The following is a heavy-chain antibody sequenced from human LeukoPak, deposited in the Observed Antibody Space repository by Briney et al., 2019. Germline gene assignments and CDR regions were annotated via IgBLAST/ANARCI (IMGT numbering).Heavy chain of an antibody. CDR3: ATARSGWHLDY. CDR2: FDPKDGDT. Sequence: ASVKVSCKVSGYTLTELSVHWVRQAPGKGLEWMGNFDPKDGDTIYAQRFQGRVTMTEDTSTDTAYMELSSLRSEDTAVYYCATARSGWHLDYWGQGTLVTVSS. J-gene: IGHJ4*02. V-gene: IGHV1-24*01. D-gene: IGHD6-19*01. CDR1: GYTLTELS.